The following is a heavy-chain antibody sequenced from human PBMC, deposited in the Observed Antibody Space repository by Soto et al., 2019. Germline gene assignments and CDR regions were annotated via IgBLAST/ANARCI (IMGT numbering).Heavy chain of an antibody. CDR1: IGTFSTYA. J-gene: IGHJ4*02. D-gene: IGHD5-18*01. CDR3: ASGIQLWLRRINNGYSG. V-gene: IGHV1-69*12. CDR2: IIPMFGTA. Sequence: QVQLVQSGAEVKKPESPMKVSCKTPIGTFSTYAISWVRQAPGQGLEWMGGIIPMFGTANYAQRFQDRVTITADESTNTVYMELSSLRTEDTAVYFCASGIQLWLRRINNGYSGWGQGTLVTVST.